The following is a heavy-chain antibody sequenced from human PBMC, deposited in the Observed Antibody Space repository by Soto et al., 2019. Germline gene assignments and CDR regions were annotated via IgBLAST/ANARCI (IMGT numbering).Heavy chain of an antibody. V-gene: IGHV3-21*01. CDR3: ARVDSSPPGGAFDI. CDR2: VSSSSSYI. J-gene: IGHJ3*02. CDR1: GFTFSSYS. Sequence: GGSLRLSCAASGFTFSSYSMNWVRQAPGKGLEWVSSVSSSSSYIYYADSVKGRFTISRDNAKNSLYLQMNSLRAEDTAVYYCARVDSSPPGGAFDIWGQGTMVTVSS. D-gene: IGHD3-22*01.